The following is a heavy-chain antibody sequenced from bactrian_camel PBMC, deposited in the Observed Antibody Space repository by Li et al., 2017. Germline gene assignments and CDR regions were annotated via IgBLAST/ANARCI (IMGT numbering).Heavy chain of an antibody. D-gene: IGHD2*01. CDR2: ISIGSGLT. Sequence: QLVESGGGSVQAGGSLRLSCSASGYSGSRQCLAWFRQAPGKERERVAGISIGSGLTYVADSVEGRFTISQDKANNLVYMLMNGLGPEDAAMYYCAAGPAWNSYKYWGQGTQVTVS. V-gene: IGHV3S25*01. CDR3: AAGPAWNSYKY. J-gene: IGHJ4*01. CDR1: GYSGSRQC.